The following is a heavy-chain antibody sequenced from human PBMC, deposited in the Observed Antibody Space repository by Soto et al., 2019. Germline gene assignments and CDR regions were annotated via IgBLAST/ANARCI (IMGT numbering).Heavy chain of an antibody. J-gene: IGHJ5*02. Sequence: QVELVESGGGVVEPGRSLRLSCAASGFNFSAFGLHWVRQAPGQGLEWVALILYDGHNKFYADSVRGRFTVSRDNSKNTLYLQIDSRRPEDTAVYFCARDARLRFVLEPWGQGTLVTVSS. CDR1: GFNFSAFG. D-gene: IGHD2-21*01. CDR2: ILYDGHNK. V-gene: IGHV3-33*01. CDR3: ARDARLRFVLEP.